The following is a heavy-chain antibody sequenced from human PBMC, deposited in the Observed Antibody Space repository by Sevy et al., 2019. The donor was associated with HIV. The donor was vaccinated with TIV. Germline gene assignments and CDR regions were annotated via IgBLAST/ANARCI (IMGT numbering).Heavy chain of an antibody. Sequence: GGSLRLSCAASGFTFSSYSMNWVRQAPGKGLEWVSSISSSSSYIYYADSVKGCLTISRDNAKNSLYLQMNSLRAEDTAVYYCARGYCTGGVCSYIGGDFDYWGQGTLVTVSS. CDR1: GFTFSSYS. J-gene: IGHJ4*02. CDR2: ISSSSSYI. D-gene: IGHD2-8*02. CDR3: ARGYCTGGVCSYIGGDFDY. V-gene: IGHV3-21*01.